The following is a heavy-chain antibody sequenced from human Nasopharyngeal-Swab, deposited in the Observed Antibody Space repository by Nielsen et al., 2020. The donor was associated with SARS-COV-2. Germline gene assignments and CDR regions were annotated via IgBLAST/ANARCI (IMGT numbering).Heavy chain of an antibody. CDR3: SRSETTTTGDQ. CDR2: ITSGAGI. D-gene: IGHD1-1*01. Sequence: GESLKISCAASGFTFASYNINWVRQAPGKGLEWVLSITSGAGIYSSESARGRFTISRDNAQNTVYLQMNSLRVEDTAVYFCSRSETTTTGDQWGQGTLVTVSS. CDR1: GFTFASYN. J-gene: IGHJ4*02. V-gene: IGHV3-69-1*02.